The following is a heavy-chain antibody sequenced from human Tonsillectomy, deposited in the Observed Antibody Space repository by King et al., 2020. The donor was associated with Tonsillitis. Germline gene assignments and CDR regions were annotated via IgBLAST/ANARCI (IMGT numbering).Heavy chain of an antibody. CDR1: GGSISGGGHY. D-gene: IGHD2-2*01. Sequence: QLQESGPGLVRPSQTLSLTCTVSGGSISGGGHYWSWIRQHPGKGLECIGYIYYSGSTYYNPSLKSRVTISVDTSKNQFSLKLSSVTAAATAVYYCARSGWCSSTSCYGLDYWGQGTLVTVST. J-gene: IGHJ4*02. CDR2: IYYSGST. V-gene: IGHV4-31*03. CDR3: ARSGWCSSTSCYGLDY.